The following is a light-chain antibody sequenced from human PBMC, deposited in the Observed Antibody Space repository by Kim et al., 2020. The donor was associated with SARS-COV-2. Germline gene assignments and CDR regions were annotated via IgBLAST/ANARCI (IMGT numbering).Light chain of an antibody. CDR2: QGS. Sequence: VSPGHTASLPCSGDKLGDKYACLSQQKPRQSPVLVIYQGSKRPSGIPELFSRSNSGNPATLTSSRTQAIDEADYYCQAWDSSTVVFGGGSQLSV. J-gene: IGLJ2*01. V-gene: IGLV3-1*01. CDR3: QAWDSSTVV. CDR1: KLGDKY.